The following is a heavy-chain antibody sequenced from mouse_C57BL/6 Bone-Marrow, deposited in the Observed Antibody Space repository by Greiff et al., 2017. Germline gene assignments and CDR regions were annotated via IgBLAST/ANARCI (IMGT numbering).Heavy chain of an antibody. CDR3: TTQVFYYYGSRAFAY. Sequence: EVNVVESGEGLVKPGGSLKLSCAASGFTFSSYAMSWVRQTPEKRLEWVAYISSGGDYIYYADTVTGRFTISRDNARNTLYLQMSSLKSEDTAMYYCTTQVFYYYGSRAFAYWGQGTLVTVSA. V-gene: IGHV5-9-1*02. J-gene: IGHJ3*01. CDR2: ISSGGDYI. CDR1: GFTFSSYA. D-gene: IGHD1-1*01.